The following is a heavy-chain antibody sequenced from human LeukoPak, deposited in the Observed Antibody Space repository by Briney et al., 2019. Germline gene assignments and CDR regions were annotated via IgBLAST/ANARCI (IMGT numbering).Heavy chain of an antibody. Sequence: GGSLRLSCAASGFTVDNYVMKWVRQAPGKGLEWVSSISSTSTYIYYADSVQGRFTISRDNAKNSLYLQMNSLRAEDTAVYYCARDRDYYYYYGMDVWGQGTTVTVSS. CDR3: ARDRDYYYYYGMDV. CDR1: GFTVDNYV. V-gene: IGHV3-21*01. CDR2: ISSTSTYI. J-gene: IGHJ6*02.